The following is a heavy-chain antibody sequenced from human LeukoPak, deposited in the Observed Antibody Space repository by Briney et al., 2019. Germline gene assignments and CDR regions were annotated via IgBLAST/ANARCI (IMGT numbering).Heavy chain of an antibody. D-gene: IGHD2-21*01. J-gene: IGHJ4*02. CDR1: GFTFSTFA. Sequence: GGSLRLSCAASGFTFSTFAMTWVRQAPGRGLEWISGISNSGGRTSYTGSVEGRFTISRDNSENTLYLQMSSLRAEDTALYYCVKDRCDHFTYPEVWGRGTLVTVSS. CDR2: ISNSGGRT. V-gene: IGHV3-23*01. CDR3: VKDRCDHFTYPEV.